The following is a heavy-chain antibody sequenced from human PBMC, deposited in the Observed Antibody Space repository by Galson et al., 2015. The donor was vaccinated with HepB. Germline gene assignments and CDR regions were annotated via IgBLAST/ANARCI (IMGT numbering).Heavy chain of an antibody. J-gene: IGHJ4*02. CDR3: AREFDYDLVTGDSFPLDY. CDR1: GNTFTTSL. CDR2: ISAYNGNT. V-gene: IGHV1-18*01. D-gene: IGHD3-9*01. Sequence: SVKVSCKASGNTFTTSLISWVRQAPGQGLEWMGWISAYNGNTKYAQKFQGRVTMTTDTSTSTAYMEMRSLRSDDTAVYYCAREFDYDLVTGDSFPLDYWGQGTLVTVSS.